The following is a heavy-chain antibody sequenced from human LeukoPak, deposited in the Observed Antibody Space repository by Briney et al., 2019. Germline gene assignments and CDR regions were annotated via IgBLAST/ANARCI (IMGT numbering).Heavy chain of an antibody. CDR2: INHSGST. CDR3: ATRGRGYSGYGRLYYFDY. Sequence: SETLSLTCAVYGGSFSGYYWSWIRQPPGKRLEWIGEINHSGSTNYNPSLKSRVTISVDTSKNQFSLKLSSVTAADTAVYYCATRGRGYSGYGRLYYFDYWGQGTLVTVSS. J-gene: IGHJ4*02. V-gene: IGHV4-34*01. D-gene: IGHD5-12*01. CDR1: GGSFSGYY.